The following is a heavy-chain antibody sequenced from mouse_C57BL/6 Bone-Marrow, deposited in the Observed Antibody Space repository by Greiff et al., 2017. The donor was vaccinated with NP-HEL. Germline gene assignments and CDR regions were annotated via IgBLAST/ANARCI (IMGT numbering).Heavy chain of an antibody. CDR2: ILPGSGST. J-gene: IGHJ3*01. Sequence: QVQLKQSGAELMKPGASVKLSCKATGYTFTGYWIEWVKQRPGHGLEWIGEILPGSGSTNYNEKFKGKATFTADTSSNTAYMQLSSLTTEDSAIYYCASTYGSSLAYWGQGTLVTVSA. CDR3: ASTYGSSLAY. V-gene: IGHV1-9*01. CDR1: GYTFTGYW. D-gene: IGHD1-1*01.